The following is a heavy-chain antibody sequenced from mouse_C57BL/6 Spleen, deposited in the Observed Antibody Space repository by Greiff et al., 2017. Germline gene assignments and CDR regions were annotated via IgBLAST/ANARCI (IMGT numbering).Heavy chain of an antibody. J-gene: IGHJ2*01. CDR1: GFNIKDYY. CDR3: ATYGNYGY. D-gene: IGHD2-1*01. Sequence: EVQLQQSGAELVKPGASVKLSCTASGFNIKDYYMHWVKQRTEQGLEWIGRIDPEDAETKYAPKFQGKATITADTSSNTAYLQLSSLTSEDTAVYYCATYGNYGYWGQGTTLTVSS. CDR2: IDPEDAET. V-gene: IGHV14-2*01.